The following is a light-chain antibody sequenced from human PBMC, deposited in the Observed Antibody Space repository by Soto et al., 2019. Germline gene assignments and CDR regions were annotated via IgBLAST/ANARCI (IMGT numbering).Light chain of an antibody. J-gene: IGLJ2*01. CDR1: SSNIGSNY. V-gene: IGLV1-47*02. CDR3: AAWDDSLSGVV. Sequence: QSVLTQPPSTSGTPGQRVTISCSGSSSNIGSNYVYWYQHLPGTAPKLLIYSHNQRPSGVPDRFSGSTSGTSASLVISGLRSEDEADYYCAAWDDSLSGVVFGGGTKLTVL. CDR2: SHN.